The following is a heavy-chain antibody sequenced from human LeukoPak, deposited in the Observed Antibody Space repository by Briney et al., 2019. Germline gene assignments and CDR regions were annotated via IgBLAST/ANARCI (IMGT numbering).Heavy chain of an antibody. CDR1: GGSFSGYY. CDR2: INHSGST. CDR3: ARDRFGGYGAFDI. D-gene: IGHD3-22*01. V-gene: IGHV4-34*01. J-gene: IGHJ3*02. Sequence: SETLSLTCAVYGGSFSGYYWSWIRQPPGKGLEWIGEINHSGSTNYNPSLKSRVTISVDTSKNQFSLKLSSVTAADTAVYYCARDRFGGYGAFDIWGQGTMVTVSS.